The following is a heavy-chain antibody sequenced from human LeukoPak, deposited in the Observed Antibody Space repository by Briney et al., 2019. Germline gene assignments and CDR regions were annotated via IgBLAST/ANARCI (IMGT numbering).Heavy chain of an antibody. CDR2: IYYSGST. Sequence: SETLSLTCTVSGGSISSSSYYWSWIRQPPGKGLEWIGYIYYSGSTNYNPSLKSRVTISVDTSKNQFSLKLSSVTAADTAVYYCARDSSPAARDGYNYATYWYFDLWGRGTLVTVSS. J-gene: IGHJ2*01. CDR3: ARDSSPAARDGYNYATYWYFDL. CDR1: GGSISSSSYY. D-gene: IGHD5-24*01. V-gene: IGHV4-61*01.